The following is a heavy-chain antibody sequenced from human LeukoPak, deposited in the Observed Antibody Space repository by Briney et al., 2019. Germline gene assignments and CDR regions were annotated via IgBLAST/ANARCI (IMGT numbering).Heavy chain of an antibody. CDR3: ARDSSGYQ. Sequence: GGSLRLSCAASGFTFSTYWMSWVRQAPGKGLEWVANIKEDGSEKYYGDSVKGRFTISRDNAKNSLYLEMNSLRVEDTAVYYCARDSSGYQWGQGTLVAVSS. CDR2: IKEDGSEK. D-gene: IGHD3-22*01. V-gene: IGHV3-7*01. J-gene: IGHJ4*02. CDR1: GFTFSTYW.